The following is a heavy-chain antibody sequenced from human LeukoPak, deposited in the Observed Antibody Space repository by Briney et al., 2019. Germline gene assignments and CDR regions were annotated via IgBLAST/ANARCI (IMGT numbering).Heavy chain of an antibody. CDR1: GDSVSSNSAA. V-gene: IGHV6-1*01. J-gene: IGHJ6*03. D-gene: IGHD2-2*02. CDR3: ARGYCSSTSCYTHYYMDV. CDR2: TYYRSKWYN. Sequence: SQTLSLTCAISGDSVSSNSAAWNWIRQSPSRGLEWQGRTYYRSKWYNDYAVSVKSRITINPDTSKNQFSLQLNSVTPEDTAVYYCARGYCSSTSCYTHYYMDVWGKGTTVTVSS.